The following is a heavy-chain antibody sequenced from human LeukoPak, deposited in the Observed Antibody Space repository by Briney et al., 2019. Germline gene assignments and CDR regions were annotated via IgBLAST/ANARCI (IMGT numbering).Heavy chain of an antibody. J-gene: IGHJ4*02. D-gene: IGHD5-12*01. CDR2: INPNNGVT. V-gene: IGHV1-2*02. CDR1: GYTFTGHY. Sequence: GASVKVSCKASGYTFTGHYLHWMRQAPGQGLEWMGYINPNNGVTNYAQNLQGRVTVTRDTSISTAYMELSRLTSDDTAVYYCARLNSGYDYFDYWGQGTLVTVSS. CDR3: ARLNSGYDYFDY.